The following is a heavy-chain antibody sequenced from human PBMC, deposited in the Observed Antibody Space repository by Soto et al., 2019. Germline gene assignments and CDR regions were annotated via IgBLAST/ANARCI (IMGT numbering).Heavy chain of an antibody. D-gene: IGHD3-9*01. Sequence: PGESLKISCKGSGYSFTSYWISWVRQMPGKGLEWMGIIYPGDSDTRYSPSFQGQVTISADKSISTAYLQWSSLKASGTAMYYCARHRPYYDILTGYYVDYWGQGTLVTVSS. CDR3: ARHRPYYDILTGYYVDY. V-gene: IGHV5-51*01. CDR1: GYSFTSYW. J-gene: IGHJ4*02. CDR2: IYPGDSDT.